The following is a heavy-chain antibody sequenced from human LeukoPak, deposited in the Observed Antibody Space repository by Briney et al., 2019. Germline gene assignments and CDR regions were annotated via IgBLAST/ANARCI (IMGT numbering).Heavy chain of an antibody. V-gene: IGHV3-23*01. D-gene: IGHD3-10*01. J-gene: IGHJ3*02. CDR3: ARSFLWFPEGI. Sequence: GGSLRPSCAASGFTFTNYAMSWVRQAPGKGLEWVSHISASGSTYYADSVEGRITISRDNSRNTLYLQMNSLRDEDTAIYYCARSFLWFPEGIWGQGTMVTVSS. CDR1: GFTFTNYA. CDR2: ISASGST.